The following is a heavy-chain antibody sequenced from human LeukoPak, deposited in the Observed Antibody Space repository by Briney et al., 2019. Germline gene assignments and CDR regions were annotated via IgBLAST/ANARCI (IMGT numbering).Heavy chain of an antibody. CDR3: ARLWGSIFGVVILYYFDY. CDR2: IYYSGST. D-gene: IGHD3-3*01. Sequence: SETLSLTCTVSGGSISSSSYYWGWIRQPPGKGLEWIGSIYYSGSTYYNPSLKSRVTISVDTSKNQFSLKPSSVTAADTAVYYCARLWGSIFGVVILYYFDYWGQGTLVTVSS. J-gene: IGHJ4*02. CDR1: GGSISSSSYY. V-gene: IGHV4-39*01.